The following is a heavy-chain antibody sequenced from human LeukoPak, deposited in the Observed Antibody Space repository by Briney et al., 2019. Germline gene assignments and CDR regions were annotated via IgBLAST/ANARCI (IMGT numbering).Heavy chain of an antibody. CDR1: GFTFSSYE. J-gene: IGHJ4*02. CDR3: AAGIVVAGRLYFDY. Sequence: PGGSLRLSCAASGFTFSSYEMNWVRQPPGKGLEWIGEIYHSGSTNYNPSLKSRVTISVDKSKNQFSLKLSSVTAADTAVYYCAAGIVVAGRLYFDYWGQGTLVTVSS. CDR2: IYHSGST. D-gene: IGHD6-19*01. V-gene: IGHV4-4*02.